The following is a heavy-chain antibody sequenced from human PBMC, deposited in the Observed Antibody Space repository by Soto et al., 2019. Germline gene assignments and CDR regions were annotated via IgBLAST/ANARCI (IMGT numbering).Heavy chain of an antibody. CDR2: IYSGGST. CDR3: AIDPCGSWTALADY. J-gene: IGHJ4*02. Sequence: GGSLRLSCAASGFTVSNNYMSWFRQAPGKGLEWVSVIYSGGSTYYADSVKGRFTISRDNSKNTLYLQMNSLRAEDTAVYYCAIDPCGSWTALADYWGRGTLVTVSA. V-gene: IGHV3-66*01. D-gene: IGHD6-13*01. CDR1: GFTVSNNY.